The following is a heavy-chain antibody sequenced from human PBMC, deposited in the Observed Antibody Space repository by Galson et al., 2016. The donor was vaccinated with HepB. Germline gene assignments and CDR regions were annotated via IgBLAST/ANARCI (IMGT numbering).Heavy chain of an antibody. D-gene: IGHD6-25*01. CDR3: ARVVAAGARPPVAFQY. J-gene: IGHJ4*02. CDR1: GFTVSNNY. CDR2: TSYDGANK. V-gene: IGHV3-30*03. Sequence: SLRLSCAASGFTVSNNYMSWVRQAPGTGLEWVSGTSYDGANKYYADSVKGRATISRGDSKNTVYLQMDSLRGEDTAVYYCARVVAAGARPPVAFQYWGQGILVTVAS.